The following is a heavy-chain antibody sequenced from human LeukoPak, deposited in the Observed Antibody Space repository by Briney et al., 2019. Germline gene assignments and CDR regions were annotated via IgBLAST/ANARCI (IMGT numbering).Heavy chain of an antibody. V-gene: IGHV1-18*01. D-gene: IGHD6-13*01. Sequence: ASVKVSCKASGYTFTSYGISWVRQAPGQGLEWMGWISAYNGNTNYAQKLQGRVTMTTDTSTSTAYMEPRSLRSDDTAVYYCARDLEAYSTIPLFADYWGQGTLVTVSS. J-gene: IGHJ4*02. CDR2: ISAYNGNT. CDR1: GYTFTSYG. CDR3: ARDLEAYSTIPLFADY.